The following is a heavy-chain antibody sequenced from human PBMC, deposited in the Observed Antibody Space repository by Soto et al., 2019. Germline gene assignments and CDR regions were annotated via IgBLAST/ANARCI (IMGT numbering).Heavy chain of an antibody. V-gene: IGHV4-34*01. CDR3: ARGRLRITQNYYYYGMDV. CDR2: INHSGST. Sequence: NPSETLSLTCAVYGGSFSGYYWSWIRQPPGKGLEWIGEINHSGSTNYNPSLKSRVTISVDTSKNQFSLKLSSVTAADTAVYYCARGRLRITQNYYYYGMDVWGQGTTVTVS. CDR1: GGSFSGYY. J-gene: IGHJ6*02. D-gene: IGHD3-16*01.